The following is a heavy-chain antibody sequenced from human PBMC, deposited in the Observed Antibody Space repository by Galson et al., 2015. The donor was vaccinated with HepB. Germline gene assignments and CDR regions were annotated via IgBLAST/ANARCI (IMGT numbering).Heavy chain of an antibody. CDR2: ISSSSSTI. CDR3: ARTLRGGFDY. V-gene: IGHV3-48*01. J-gene: IGHJ4*02. CDR1: GFTFSSYS. Sequence: SLRLSCAASGFTFSSYSMNWVRQAPGKGLEWVSYISSSSSTIYYADSVKGRFTISRNNAKNSLYLQMNSLRAEDTAVYYCARTLRGGFDYWGQGALVTVSS.